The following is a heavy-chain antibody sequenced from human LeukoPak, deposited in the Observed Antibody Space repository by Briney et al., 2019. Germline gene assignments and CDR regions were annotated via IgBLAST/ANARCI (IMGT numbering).Heavy chain of an antibody. V-gene: IGHV7-4-1*02. Sequence: GASVKVSCKASGYPFISNAMNWVRQAPGQELELMGWINTNTGNPTYAQGFTGRFVFSLDTSVSTAYLQISSLKTEDTAVYYCARDNAGDIDYWGQGTLVTVSS. D-gene: IGHD7-27*01. CDR2: INTNTGNP. CDR1: GYPFISNA. J-gene: IGHJ4*02. CDR3: ARDNAGDIDY.